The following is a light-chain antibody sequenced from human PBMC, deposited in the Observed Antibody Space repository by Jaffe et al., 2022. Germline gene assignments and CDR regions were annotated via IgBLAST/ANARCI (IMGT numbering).Light chain of an antibody. CDR1: QSVGSNY. V-gene: IGKV3-20*01. CDR2: GAS. J-gene: IGKJ1*01. Sequence: EIVLTQSPGTLSLSPGERATLSCRASQSVGSNYLAWYQQKPGQAPRLLIYGASTRATGIPDRFSASGSGTDFTLTVSRLEPEDFAMYYCQHYGSSRWTFGQGTNVEIK. CDR3: QHYGSSRWT.